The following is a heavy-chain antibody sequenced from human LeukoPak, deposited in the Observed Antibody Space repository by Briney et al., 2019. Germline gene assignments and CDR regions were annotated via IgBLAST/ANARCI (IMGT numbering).Heavy chain of an antibody. Sequence: ASVKVSCKASGYTFTSYGISWVRQAPGQGLEWMGWISAYNGNTNYAQKLQGRVTMTTDRSTSTAYMELRSLRSDDTAVYCCARDRPYIVVVPAAKDYYYGMDVWGQGTTVTVSS. V-gene: IGHV1-18*01. D-gene: IGHD2-2*01. CDR1: GYTFTSYG. CDR3: ARDRPYIVVVPAAKDYYYGMDV. CDR2: ISAYNGNT. J-gene: IGHJ6*02.